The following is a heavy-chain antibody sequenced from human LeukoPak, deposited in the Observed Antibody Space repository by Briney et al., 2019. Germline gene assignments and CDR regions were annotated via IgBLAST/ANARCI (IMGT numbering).Heavy chain of an antibody. CDR1: GFTFSSYS. CDR3: ARDKRTTVTTIFDY. CDR2: ISSRSSTI. V-gene: IGHV3-48*01. D-gene: IGHD4-17*01. Sequence: GGSLRLSCVASGFTFSSYSMNWVRQAPGKGLEWVSYISSRSSTIYYADSVKGRFTISRDNAKNSLYLQMNSLRAEDTAVYYCARDKRTTVTTIFDYWGQGTLVTVSS. J-gene: IGHJ4*02.